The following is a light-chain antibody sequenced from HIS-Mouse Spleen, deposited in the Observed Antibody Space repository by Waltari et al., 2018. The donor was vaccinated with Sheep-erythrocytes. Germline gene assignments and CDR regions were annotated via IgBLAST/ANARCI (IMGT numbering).Light chain of an antibody. CDR1: SPNIGAGYD. J-gene: IGLJ1*01. CDR3: QSYDSSLSGSYV. CDR2: GNS. V-gene: IGLV1-40*01. Sequence: QSVLTQPPSVSGAPGQRVTISCPGSSPNIGAGYDAHWYQHLPGTAPKLLIYGNSNRPSGVPDRFSGSKSGTSASLAITGLQAEDEADYYCQSYDSSLSGSYVFGTGTKVTVL.